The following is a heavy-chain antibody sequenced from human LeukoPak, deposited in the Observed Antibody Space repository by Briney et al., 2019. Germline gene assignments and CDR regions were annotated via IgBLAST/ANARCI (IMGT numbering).Heavy chain of an antibody. V-gene: IGHV4-61*02. CDR3: ARRLYYYDSSGYSAFDI. CDR2: LYTSGST. CDR1: GGSISSGSYY. D-gene: IGHD3-22*01. Sequence: SQTLSLTCTVSGGSISSGSYYWRWLRQPAGTGLEWIGRLYTSGSTNYNPSLKSRVTISVDTSKNQFSLKLSSVTAADTAVYYCARRLYYYDSSGYSAFDIWGQGTMVTVSS. J-gene: IGHJ3*02.